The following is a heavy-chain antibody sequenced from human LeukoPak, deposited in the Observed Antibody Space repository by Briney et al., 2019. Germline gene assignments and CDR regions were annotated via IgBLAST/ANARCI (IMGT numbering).Heavy chain of an antibody. V-gene: IGHV3-74*01. J-gene: IGHJ5*02. CDR1: ESNFNDYW. CDR3: ARVRHDSDGWVDP. Sequence: GGSLRLSCVTSESNFNDYWMHWVRQAPGKGLVWVSRINTDGSRTDYADSVTGRFTISRDNAKNTLFLQMNSLRGEDTAVYYCARVRHDSDGWVDPWGQGTLVIVSS. D-gene: IGHD3-16*01. CDR2: INTDGSRT.